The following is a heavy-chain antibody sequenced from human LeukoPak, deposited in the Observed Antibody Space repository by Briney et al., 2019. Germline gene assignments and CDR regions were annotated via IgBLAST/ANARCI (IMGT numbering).Heavy chain of an antibody. J-gene: IGHJ4*02. Sequence: ASVKVSCKASGYTFTSYYTHWVRQAPGKGLEWMGGFDPEDGETIYAQKFQGRVTMTEDTSTDTAYMELSSLRSEDTAVYYCATDPRGLPIDYWGQGTLVTVSS. V-gene: IGHV1-24*01. CDR3: ATDPRGLPIDY. CDR2: FDPEDGET. D-gene: IGHD3-10*01. CDR1: GYTFTSYY.